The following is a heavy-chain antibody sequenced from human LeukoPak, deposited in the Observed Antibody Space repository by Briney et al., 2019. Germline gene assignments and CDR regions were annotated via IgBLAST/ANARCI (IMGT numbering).Heavy chain of an antibody. CDR1: GYSISSGYY. CDR3: ARSNYGYPDY. CDR2: IYHSGST. D-gene: IGHD5-18*01. V-gene: IGHV4-38-2*01. J-gene: IGHJ4*02. Sequence: SETLSPTCAVSGYSISSGYYWGWIRQPPGKGLEWIGSIYHSGSTYYNPSLKSRVTISVDTSKNQFSLKLSSVTAADTAVYYCARSNYGYPDYWGQGTLVTVSS.